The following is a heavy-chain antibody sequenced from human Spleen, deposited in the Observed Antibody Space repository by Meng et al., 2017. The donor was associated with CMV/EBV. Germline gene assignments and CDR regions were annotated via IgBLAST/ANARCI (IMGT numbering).Heavy chain of an antibody. V-gene: IGHV3-53*01. CDR2: IYSTGAT. J-gene: IGHJ4*02. D-gene: IGHD1-26*01. CDR3: AKDRSGSYSYFDY. CDR1: GFTVSNNY. Sequence: GESLKISCAASGFTVSNNYFYWVRQAPGKGLEWVSVIYSTGATHYADSVKGRFTISRDNSKNTLYLQTNSLRAEDTAVYYCAKDRSGSYSYFDYWGQGTLVTVSS.